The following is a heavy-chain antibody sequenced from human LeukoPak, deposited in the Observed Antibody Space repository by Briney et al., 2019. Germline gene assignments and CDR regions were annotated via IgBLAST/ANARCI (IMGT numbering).Heavy chain of an antibody. CDR1: GFTFSSYW. V-gene: IGHV3-74*01. Sequence: GGSLRLSCAASGFTFSSYWMHWVRQAPGKGLVWVSRINSDGSSTSYADSVKGRFTISRDNAKNSLYLQGKSLRVDDTAAYYCARERFHGSGAPKYDFWGQGTLVTVSS. D-gene: IGHD3-10*01. J-gene: IGHJ4*02. CDR2: INSDGSST. CDR3: ARERFHGSGAPKYDF.